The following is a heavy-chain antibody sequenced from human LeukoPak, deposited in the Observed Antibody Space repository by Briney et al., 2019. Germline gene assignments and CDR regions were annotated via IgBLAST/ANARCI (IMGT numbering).Heavy chain of an antibody. D-gene: IGHD3-10*01. Sequence: SETLSLTCAVYGGSFSGYYWSWIRQPPGKGLEWIGEINHSGSTNYNPSLKSRVTISVDTSKNQFSLKPSSVTAADTAVYYCARGSSLWFGELSLDYWGQGTLVTVSS. CDR1: GGSFSGYY. V-gene: IGHV4-34*01. CDR2: INHSGST. J-gene: IGHJ4*02. CDR3: ARGSSLWFGELSLDY.